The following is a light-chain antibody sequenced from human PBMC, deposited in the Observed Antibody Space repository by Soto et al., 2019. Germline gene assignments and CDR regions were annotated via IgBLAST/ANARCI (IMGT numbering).Light chain of an antibody. CDR3: QQYNSYSYT. CDR1: QSISSW. Sequence: DIQMTHAPSTLSASVGDRVTITCRASQSISSWLAWYQQKPGKAPKLLIYKASSLESGVPSRFSGRGSGTEFTLTISSLQPDDLATYYCQQYNSYSYTFGQGTKLEI. V-gene: IGKV1-5*03. J-gene: IGKJ2*01. CDR2: KAS.